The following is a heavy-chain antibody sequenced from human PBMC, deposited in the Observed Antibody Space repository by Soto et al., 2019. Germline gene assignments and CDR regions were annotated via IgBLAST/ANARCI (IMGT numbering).Heavy chain of an antibody. J-gene: IGHJ4*02. V-gene: IGHV3-11*06. D-gene: IGHD4-17*01. CDR2: ISSSSGYT. CDR1: GFTFNDYY. CDR3: AMGGTTVTDF. Sequence: QVQLVESGGGLVKPGGSLRLSCVASGFTFNDYYMSWIRQAPGKGLEWVSYISSSSGYTNYADSVKGRFTISRDNARNSLYLQMKSLRAEDTAVYYCAMGGTTVTDFWGQRTLVTVSS.